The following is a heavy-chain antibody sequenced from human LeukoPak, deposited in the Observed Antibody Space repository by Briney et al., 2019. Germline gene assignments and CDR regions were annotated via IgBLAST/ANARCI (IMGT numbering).Heavy chain of an antibody. D-gene: IGHD6-19*01. CDR1: GGSISSGSYY. V-gene: IGHV4-61*02. CDR3: ARYSSSWYFDY. Sequence: PSQTLSLTCTVSGGSISSGSYYWSWIRQPAGKGLEWIGRIYTSGSTNYNPSLKSRVTISVDTSKNQFSLKLSSVTAADTAVYYCARYSSSWYFDYWGQGTLATVSS. J-gene: IGHJ4*02. CDR2: IYTSGST.